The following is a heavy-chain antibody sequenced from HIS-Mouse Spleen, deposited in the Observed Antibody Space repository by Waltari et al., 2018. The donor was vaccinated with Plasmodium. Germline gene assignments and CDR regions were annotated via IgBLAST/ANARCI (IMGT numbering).Heavy chain of an antibody. D-gene: IGHD6-19*01. CDR1: GFPFSSYG. V-gene: IGHV3-30*18. J-gene: IGHJ4*02. CDR3: AKEGYSSGVFFFDY. Sequence: QVQLVESGGGVVQPGRSLRLSCAASGFPFSSYGLHWVRQALGKGLEWVAVISYDGSNKYYADSVKGRFTISRDNSKNTLYLQMNSLRAEDTAVYYCAKEGYSSGVFFFDYWGQGTLVTVSS. CDR2: ISYDGSNK.